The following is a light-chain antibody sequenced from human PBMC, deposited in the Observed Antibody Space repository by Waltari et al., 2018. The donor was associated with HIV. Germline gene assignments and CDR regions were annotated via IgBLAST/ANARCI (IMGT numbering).Light chain of an antibody. CDR2: KAS. V-gene: IGKV1-5*03. Sequence: IQMTQSPSTLSASLGDRVTITCRASQSISSWLAWYQQKPGKAPNLLIYKASSLESGVPSRFSGSGSGTEFTLTISSLQPDDFATYYCQQYNTSPWTFGQGTKVEVK. CDR3: QQYNTSPWT. CDR1: QSISSW. J-gene: IGKJ1*01.